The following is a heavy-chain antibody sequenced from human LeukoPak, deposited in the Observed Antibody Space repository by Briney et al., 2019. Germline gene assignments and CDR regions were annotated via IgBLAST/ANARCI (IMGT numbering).Heavy chain of an antibody. CDR2: ISSSSSYI. J-gene: IGHJ4*02. Sequence: GGSLRLSCAASGFTFSSYSMNWVRQAPGKGLEWVSSISSSSSYIYYADSVKGRFTISRDNAKNSLYLQMNSLRAEDTAVYYCARAGYYDYVWGSYRYLQRVDYWGQGTLVTVSS. CDR3: ARAGYYDYVWGSYRYLQRVDY. D-gene: IGHD3-16*02. V-gene: IGHV3-21*04. CDR1: GFTFSSYS.